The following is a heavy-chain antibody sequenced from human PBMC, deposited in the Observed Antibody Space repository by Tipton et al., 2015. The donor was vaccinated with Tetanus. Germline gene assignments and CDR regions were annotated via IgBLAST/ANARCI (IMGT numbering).Heavy chain of an antibody. J-gene: IGHJ4*02. V-gene: IGHV4-59*10. CDR3: ARGITDGYNRRLDY. CDR2: ISNGNT. Sequence: TLSLTCAVYGGSFSNYFWRWIRQPAGKGLEWVGHISNGNTDYSTSLKSRVTLSVDLSKNQFSLQLRAVTAADTAVYYCARGITDGYNRRLDYWGQGLRVAVS. D-gene: IGHD5-24*01. CDR1: GGSFSNYF.